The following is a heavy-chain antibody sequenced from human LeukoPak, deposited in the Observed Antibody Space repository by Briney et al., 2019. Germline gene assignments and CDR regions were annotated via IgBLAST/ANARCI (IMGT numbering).Heavy chain of an antibody. J-gene: IGHJ3*02. CDR3: ARVGVVPAAIPDGFDI. D-gene: IGHD2-2*01. Sequence: GSLSPSRAASGFTVSSNYMSWVRQAPGKGLEWVSVIYSGGSTYYADSVKDRFTISRDNSKNTLYLQMNSLTAEDTAVYYCARVGVVPAAIPDGFDIWGQGKVVPV. V-gene: IGHV3-53*01. CDR2: IYSGGST. CDR1: GFTVSSNY.